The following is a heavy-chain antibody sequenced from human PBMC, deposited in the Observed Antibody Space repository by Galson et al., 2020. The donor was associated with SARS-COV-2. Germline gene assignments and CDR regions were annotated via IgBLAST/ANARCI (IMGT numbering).Heavy chain of an antibody. J-gene: IGHJ4*02. D-gene: IGHD5-12*01. CDR3: ARDSYSGYDQYYVDY. V-gene: IGHV1-69*13. CDR1: GGTFSSYA. CDR2: IIPIFGTA. Sequence: SVKVSCKASGGTFSSYAISWVRQAPGQGLEWMGGIIPIFGTANYAQKFQGRVTMTADESTSTAYMELSSLRSEDTAVYYCARDSYSGYDQYYVDYGGQGTLVTVSS.